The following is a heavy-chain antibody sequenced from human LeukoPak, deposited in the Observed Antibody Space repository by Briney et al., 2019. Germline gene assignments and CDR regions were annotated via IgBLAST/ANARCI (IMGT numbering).Heavy chain of an antibody. CDR1: GYTFTGYY. V-gene: IGHV1-2*02. CDR3: ARDSSSWPFDY. CDR2: INPNSGGT. D-gene: IGHD6-13*01. Sequence: ASEKVSCKASGYTFTGYYMHWVRQAPGQGLEWMGWINPNSGGTNYAQKFQGRVTMTRDTSISTAYMELSSLRSEDTAVYYCARDSSSWPFDYWGQGTLVTVSS. J-gene: IGHJ4*02.